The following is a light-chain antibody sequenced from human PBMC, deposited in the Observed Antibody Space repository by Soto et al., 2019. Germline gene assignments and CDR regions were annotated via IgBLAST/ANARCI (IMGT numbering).Light chain of an antibody. CDR3: QQFEDFPRAII. CDR2: DAS. CDR1: HDISTY. Sequence: TQTPSSLSASVGDRVTITCQASHDISTYLNWYQQKPGKAPKLLIYDASNLETGVPSRFSRSGSGTDFTFTISSLQPEDIATYYCQQFEDFPRAIIFGQGTRLEIK. V-gene: IGKV1-33*01. J-gene: IGKJ5*01.